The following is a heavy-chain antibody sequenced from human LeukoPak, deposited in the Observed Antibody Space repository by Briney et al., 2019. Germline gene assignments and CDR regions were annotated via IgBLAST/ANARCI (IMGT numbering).Heavy chain of an antibody. D-gene: IGHD3-22*01. V-gene: IGHV1-18*01. CDR2: ISAYNGNT. CDR1: GYTFTSYG. J-gene: IGHJ4*02. Sequence: ASVKVSCKASGYTFTSYGISWVRQAPGQGLEWVGWISAYNGNTNYAQKLQGRVTMTTDTSTSTAYMELRSLRSDDTAVYYCARAYYYDSSGYGTSFDYWGQGTLVTVSS. CDR3: ARAYYYDSSGYGTSFDY.